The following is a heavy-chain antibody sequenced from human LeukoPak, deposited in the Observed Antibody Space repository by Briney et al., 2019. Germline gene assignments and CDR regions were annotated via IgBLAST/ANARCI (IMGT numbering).Heavy chain of an antibody. CDR3: ARDGTLRGVIDHSGMDV. V-gene: IGHV1-46*01. Sequence: ASVKVSCKASGYTFTSYYMHWVRQAPGQGLEWMGIINPSGGSTSYAQKFQGRVTMTRDTSTSTVNMELSSIRSQDTAVYSSARDGTLRGVIDHSGMDVWGQGTTVTVSS. CDR2: INPSGGST. CDR1: GYTFTSYY. J-gene: IGHJ6*02. D-gene: IGHD3-10*01.